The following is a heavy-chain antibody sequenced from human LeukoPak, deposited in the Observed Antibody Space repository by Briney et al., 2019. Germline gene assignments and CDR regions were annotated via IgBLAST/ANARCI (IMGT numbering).Heavy chain of an antibody. Sequence: SETLSLTCTVSGGSISSYYWSWIRQPPGKGLEWIGYIYYSGSTNYNPSLKSRVTISVDTSKNQFSLKLSSVTAADTAVYYCARRGGTTEHFDYWGQGTLVTVSS. D-gene: IGHD2/OR15-2a*01. CDR2: IYYSGST. J-gene: IGHJ4*02. V-gene: IGHV4-59*01. CDR1: GGSISSYY. CDR3: ARRGGTTEHFDY.